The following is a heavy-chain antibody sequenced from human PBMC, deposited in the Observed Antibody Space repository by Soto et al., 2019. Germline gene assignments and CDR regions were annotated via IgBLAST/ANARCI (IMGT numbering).Heavy chain of an antibody. CDR3: ARDLVGGNEGCYFGMDV. D-gene: IGHD3-16*01. CDR2: INPNVGST. CDR1: AYTLSDHY. J-gene: IGHJ6*02. V-gene: IGHV1-46*01. Sequence: QVQLVQSGAEVKKPGTSVKVSCKASAYTLSDHYMHWVRQAPGQGLEWVGIINPNVGSTNYAQKFMGRVTVTSDTSTRTVYMELRSLRSEDTAVYYCARDLVGGNEGCYFGMDVWGQGTTVTVSS.